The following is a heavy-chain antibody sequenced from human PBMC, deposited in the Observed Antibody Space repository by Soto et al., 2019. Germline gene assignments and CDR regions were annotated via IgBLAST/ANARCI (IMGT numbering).Heavy chain of an antibody. J-gene: IGHJ4*02. Sequence: EVQLVESGGGLVKPGGSLRLSCAASGFTFSSYSMNWVRQAPGKGLEWVSSISSSSSYIYYADSVKGRFTITRDNAKNSLYLQMNSLRAEDTAVYYCARVSSGWYKIDYWGQGTLVTVSS. CDR3: ARVSSGWYKIDY. V-gene: IGHV3-21*01. CDR2: ISSSSSYI. D-gene: IGHD6-19*01. CDR1: GFTFSSYS.